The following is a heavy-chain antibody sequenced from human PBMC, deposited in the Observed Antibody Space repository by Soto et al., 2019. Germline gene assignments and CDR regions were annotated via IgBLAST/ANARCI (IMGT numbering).Heavy chain of an antibody. CDR2: LSGSGSTISA. J-gene: IGHJ4*02. V-gene: IGHV3-23*01. Sequence: GGSLRLCCAASGFTFSSYAMSWVRQAPGKGMECVSALSGSGSTISADYADSVKGRFTISRDNSKNTLHLKMNGLRAEDTAVYYCSKEVGYNPHYYFDCWGRG. CDR1: GFTFSSYA. CDR3: SKEVGYNPHYYFDC. D-gene: IGHD5-12*01.